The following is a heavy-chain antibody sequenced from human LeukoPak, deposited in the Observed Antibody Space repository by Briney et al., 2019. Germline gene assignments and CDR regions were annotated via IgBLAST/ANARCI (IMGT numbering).Heavy chain of an antibody. V-gene: IGHV1-2*06. J-gene: IGHJ4*02. D-gene: IGHD2-2*01. CDR2: INPYSGDT. CDR1: GYTFTGYY. CDR3: ARVVLCSSTSCYIDY. Sequence: ASVKVSCKASGYTFTGYYIHWVRQAPGQGLEWMGRINPYSGDTNYAQKFHGRVTMTRDTSINTAYMELSRLRSDDTAVFYCARVVLCSSTSCYIDYWGQGTLVTVSS.